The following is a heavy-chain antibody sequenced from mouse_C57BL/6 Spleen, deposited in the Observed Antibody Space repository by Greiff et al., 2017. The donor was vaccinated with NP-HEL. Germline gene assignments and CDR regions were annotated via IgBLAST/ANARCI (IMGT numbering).Heavy chain of an antibody. D-gene: IGHD1-1*01. V-gene: IGHV3-8*01. Sequence: VQLKESGPGLAKPSQTLSLTCSVTGYSITSDYWNWIRKFPGNKLEYMGYISYSGSTYYNPSLKSRISITRDTSKNQYYLQLNSVTTEDTATYSCAGDYCGSRGYFDVWGTRTTVTVSS. J-gene: IGHJ1*03. CDR2: ISYSGST. CDR3: AGDYCGSRGYFDV. CDR1: GYSITSDY.